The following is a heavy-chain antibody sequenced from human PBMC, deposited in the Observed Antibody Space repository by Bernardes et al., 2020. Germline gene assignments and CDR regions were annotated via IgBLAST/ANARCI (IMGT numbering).Heavy chain of an antibody. Sequence: GGSLRLSCVASGFRFNGYWMSWVRQAPGKGLEWVANIKQDGSEKSYVASVKGRFTISRDNDKNSLSLQMNSLRAEDTAVYYCAKEGTGLYFDYWGQGILVTVSS. CDR2: IKQDGSEK. CDR1: GFRFNGYW. J-gene: IGHJ4*02. V-gene: IGHV3-7*03. CDR3: AKEGTGLYFDY. D-gene: IGHD3-16*01.